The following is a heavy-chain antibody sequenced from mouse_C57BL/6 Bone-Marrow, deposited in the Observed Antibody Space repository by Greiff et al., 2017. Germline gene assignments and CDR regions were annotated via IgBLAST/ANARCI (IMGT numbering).Heavy chain of an antibody. CDR3: ARRTTVVAYYYAMDY. D-gene: IGHD1-1*01. CDR2: IWSDGST. Sequence: QVQLKESGPGLVAPSQSLSITCTVSGFSLTSYGVHWVRQPPGKGLEWLVVIWSDGSTTYNSALKSRLSISKDNSKSQVFLKMNSLQTDDTAMYYCARRTTVVAYYYAMDYWGQGTSVTVSS. V-gene: IGHV2-6*03. CDR1: GFSLTSYG. J-gene: IGHJ4*01.